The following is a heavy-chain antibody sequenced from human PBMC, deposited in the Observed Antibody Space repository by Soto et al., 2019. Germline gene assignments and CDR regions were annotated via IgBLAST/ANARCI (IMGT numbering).Heavy chain of an antibody. CDR2: INHSGST. V-gene: IGHV4-34*01. CDR1: GGSFSGYY. J-gene: IGHJ4*02. D-gene: IGHD5-12*01. CDR3: ARKWLRLNYFDY. Sequence: QVQLQQWGAGLLKPSETLSLTCAVYGGSFSGYYWSWIRQPPGKGLEWIGEINHSGSTNYNPSLTSRVTISVDTSKNQFSLKLSSVTAADTAVYYCARKWLRLNYFDYWGQGTLVTVSS.